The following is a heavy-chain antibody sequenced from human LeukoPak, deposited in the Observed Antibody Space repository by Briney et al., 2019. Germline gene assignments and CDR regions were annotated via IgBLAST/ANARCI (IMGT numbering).Heavy chain of an antibody. Sequence: PSETLSLTCTVSGGSISSYYWSWIRQPAGKGLEWIGRIYNSGSTNYNPSLKSRVTMSVDTSKNQFSLKLSSVTAADTAVYYCARGKGSGWTAIYYYYGMDVWGQGTTVTVSS. CDR3: ARGKGSGWTAIYYYYGMDV. CDR2: IYNSGST. V-gene: IGHV4-4*07. D-gene: IGHD6-19*01. CDR1: GGSISSYY. J-gene: IGHJ6*02.